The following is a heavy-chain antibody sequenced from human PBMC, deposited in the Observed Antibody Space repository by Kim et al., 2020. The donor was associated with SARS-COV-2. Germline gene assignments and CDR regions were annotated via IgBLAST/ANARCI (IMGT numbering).Heavy chain of an antibody. J-gene: IGHJ4*02. V-gene: IGHV4-39*01. D-gene: IGHD6-13*01. CDR2: IYYSGST. CDR1: GGSISSTTYY. Sequence: SETLSLTCAVSGGSISSTTYYWGWIRQPPGKGLEWIGSIYYSGSTYYNPSLKSRVTISVDMSKNQFSLMLSSVTAADTAVYHCVSVSRYSSSWYADYWGQGTLVTVSS. CDR3: VSVSRYSSSWYADY.